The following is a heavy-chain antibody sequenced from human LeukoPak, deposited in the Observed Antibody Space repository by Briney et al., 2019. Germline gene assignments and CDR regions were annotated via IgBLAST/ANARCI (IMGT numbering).Heavy chain of an antibody. V-gene: IGHV3-23*01. Sequence: GGSLRLSCAASGFTFSSYAMSWVRQAPGKGLEWVSAISGSGGSTYYADSVKGRFTISRNNSKNTLYLQMNSLRAEDTAVYYCAKAHIAAAVIPLFDYWGQGTLVTVSS. CDR2: ISGSGGST. D-gene: IGHD6-13*01. CDR3: AKAHIAAAVIPLFDY. J-gene: IGHJ4*02. CDR1: GFTFSSYA.